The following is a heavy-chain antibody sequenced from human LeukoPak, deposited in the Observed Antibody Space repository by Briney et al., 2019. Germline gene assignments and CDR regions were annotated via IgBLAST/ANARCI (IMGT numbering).Heavy chain of an antibody. CDR3: ARSYGSGNWAFDY. V-gene: IGHV4-61*02. D-gene: IGHD3-10*01. CDR1: GGSISSGSYY. J-gene: IGHJ4*02. Sequence: SETLSLTCTVSGGSISSGSYYWSWIRQPAGKGLEWIGRIYTSGSTNYNPSLKSRVTISVDTSKNQFSLKLSSVTAADTAVYYCARSYGSGNWAFDYWGQGTLVTVSS. CDR2: IYTSGST.